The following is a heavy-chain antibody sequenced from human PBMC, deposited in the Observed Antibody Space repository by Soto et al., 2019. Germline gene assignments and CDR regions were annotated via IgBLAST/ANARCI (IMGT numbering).Heavy chain of an antibody. V-gene: IGHV1-46*01. Sequence: QVQLVQSGAEVKKPGASVKVSCKASGYTFTSYYMHWVRQAPGQGLEWMGIINPSGGSTSYAQKFQVRVTMTRDTSTSTVYMERSSLRAEDTAVYYCARASAYDSRVHWVGWFDPWGQGTLVTVSS. D-gene: IGHD3-22*01. CDR2: INPSGGST. J-gene: IGHJ5*02. CDR3: ARASAYDSRVHWVGWFDP. CDR1: GYTFTSYY.